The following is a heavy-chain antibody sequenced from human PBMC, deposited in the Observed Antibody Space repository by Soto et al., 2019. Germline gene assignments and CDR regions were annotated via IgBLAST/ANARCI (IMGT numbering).Heavy chain of an antibody. CDR3: ARAGGTTVTGLWHFDS. D-gene: IGHD4-17*01. CDR1: GFTFNTYS. Sequence: QVQLEVSGGGVVQPGWSLRLSCEASGFTFNTYSMHWVRQLPGKGLEWLAAIWYDGTQKYYADSVKGRFIISRDNSKKTLYLEMNSLRAEDTAVYYCARAGGTTVTGLWHFDSWGQGTLVTVSS. V-gene: IGHV3-33*01. CDR2: IWYDGTQK. J-gene: IGHJ4*02.